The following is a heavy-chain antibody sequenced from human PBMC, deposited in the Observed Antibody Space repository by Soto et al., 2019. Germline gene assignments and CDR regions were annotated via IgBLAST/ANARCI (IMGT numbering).Heavy chain of an antibody. V-gene: IGHV3-74*01. CDR2: IKFDGSST. CDR1: GFAFSTYW. J-gene: IGHJ6*02. Sequence: EVQLVESGGGLVQPGGSLRLSCAASGFAFSTYWMHWVRQAPGKGLLWVSRIKFDGSSTYYADSGRGRFTTSRDDAKNTLFLQMNGLRVDDTAVYYCARGAKNIYAMDVWGQGTTVTVSS. CDR3: ARGAKNIYAMDV.